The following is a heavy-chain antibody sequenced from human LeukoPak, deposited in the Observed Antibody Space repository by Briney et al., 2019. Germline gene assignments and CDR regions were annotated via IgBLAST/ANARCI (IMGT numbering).Heavy chain of an antibody. CDR1: GFTVRSNY. J-gene: IGHJ5*02. Sequence: GGSLRLSCAASGFTVRSNYMSWVRQAPGKGLEWVSVIYSGGSTNYADSVKGRFTISRDNSKNTLYLQMNSLRAEDTAVYYCARDSDIGFDPWGQGTLVTVSS. CDR2: IYSGGST. D-gene: IGHD3-9*01. CDR3: ARDSDIGFDP. V-gene: IGHV3-66*02.